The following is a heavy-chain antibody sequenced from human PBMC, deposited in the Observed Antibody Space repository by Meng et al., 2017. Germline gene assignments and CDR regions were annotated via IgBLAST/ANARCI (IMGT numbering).Heavy chain of an antibody. V-gene: IGHV1-8*03. CDR3: ARFLNYYYGMYV. CDR2: MNPNSGNT. Sequence: ASVKVSCKASGYTFTSYDINWVRQATGQGLEWMGWMNPNSGNTGYAQKFQGRVTITRNTSISTAYMELSSLRSGDTAVYYCARFLNYYYGMYVWGQGTTVTVSS. CDR1: GYTFTSYD. J-gene: IGHJ6*02.